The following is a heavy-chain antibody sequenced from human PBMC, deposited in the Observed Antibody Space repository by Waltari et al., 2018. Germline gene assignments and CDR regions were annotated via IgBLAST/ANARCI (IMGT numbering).Heavy chain of an antibody. CDR1: GGSISSSSCY. J-gene: IGHJ4*02. CDR2: IYYSGST. Sequence: QLQLQESGPGLVKPSETLSLTCTVSGGSISSSSCYWCWIRQPPGRGLEWIGSIYYSGSTYYNPSLKSRVTISVDTSKNQFSLKLSSVTAADTAVYYCARRAPYCGGDCYFPDFDYWGQGTLVTVSS. D-gene: IGHD2-21*01. CDR3: ARRAPYCGGDCYFPDFDY. V-gene: IGHV4-39*01.